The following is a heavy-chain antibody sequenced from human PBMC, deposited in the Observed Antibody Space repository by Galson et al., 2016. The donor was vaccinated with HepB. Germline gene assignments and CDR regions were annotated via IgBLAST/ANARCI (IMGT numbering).Heavy chain of an antibody. CDR2: IYYSGST. J-gene: IGHJ4*02. V-gene: IGHV4-31*03. CDR1: GGSISSYGYY. CDR3: ASADTKYYYEIAN. Sequence: TLSLTCTVSGGSISSYGYYWTWIRQHPGKGLEWIGYIYYSGSTYYNPSLKSRITISVDTSKNQFSLKLSSVTAADTAVYYCASADTKYYYEIANWGQGTLVTVSS. D-gene: IGHD3-22*01.